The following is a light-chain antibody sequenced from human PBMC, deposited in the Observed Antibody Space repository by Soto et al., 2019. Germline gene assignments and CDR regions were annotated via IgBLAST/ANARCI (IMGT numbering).Light chain of an antibody. Sequence: QSALTQPRSVSGSPGQSVTISCTGTSSDIGAYKYVSWYQQHPGKVPKLMIYEVNNRPSGVSDRFSGSKSGNTASLTISGLQAEDEADYYCSSYTGDNTWMFGGGTKLTVL. V-gene: IGLV2-11*01. J-gene: IGLJ3*02. CDR2: EVN. CDR1: SSDIGAYKY. CDR3: SSYTGDNTWM.